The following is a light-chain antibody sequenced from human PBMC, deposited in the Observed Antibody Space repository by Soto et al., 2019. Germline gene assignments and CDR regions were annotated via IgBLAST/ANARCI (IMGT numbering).Light chain of an antibody. CDR2: EVT. CDR1: SSDVGAYNY. V-gene: IGLV2-8*01. Sequence: QSALTPPPSASGSPGQSVTISCTGTSSDVGAYNYVSWYQQHAGKAPKLVIYEVTKRPSGVPDRFSGSKSANTASLTVSGIQAEDEADYYCSSFASSNTWVFGGGTKGTVL. J-gene: IGLJ3*02. CDR3: SSFASSNTWV.